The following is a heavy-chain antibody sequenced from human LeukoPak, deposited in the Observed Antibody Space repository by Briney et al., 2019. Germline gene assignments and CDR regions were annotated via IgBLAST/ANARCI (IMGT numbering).Heavy chain of an antibody. D-gene: IGHD5-18*01. CDR1: GFTFSNYG. Sequence: GGSLRLSCAASGFTFSNYGMHWVRQAPGKGLEWVAVIWYDGSNKYYADSVKGRFTISRDNSKIILYLQIKSLRAEDTAVYYCARDASDTAMVGYFQHWGQGTLVTVSS. V-gene: IGHV3-33*01. CDR2: IWYDGSNK. J-gene: IGHJ1*01. CDR3: ARDASDTAMVGYFQH.